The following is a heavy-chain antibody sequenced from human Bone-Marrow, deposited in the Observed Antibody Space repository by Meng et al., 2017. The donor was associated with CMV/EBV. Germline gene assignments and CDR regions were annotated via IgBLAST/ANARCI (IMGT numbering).Heavy chain of an antibody. Sequence: GGSLRLSCAASGFTFSSYEMNWVRQAPGKGLEWVSYISSSGSTIYYADSVKGRFTISRDNAKNSLYLQMNSLRAEDTAVYYCARVGSSSWYRENWFDPWGQGTLVTVSS. D-gene: IGHD6-13*01. CDR3: ARVGSSSWYRENWFDP. J-gene: IGHJ5*02. V-gene: IGHV3-48*03. CDR2: ISSSGSTI. CDR1: GFTFSSYE.